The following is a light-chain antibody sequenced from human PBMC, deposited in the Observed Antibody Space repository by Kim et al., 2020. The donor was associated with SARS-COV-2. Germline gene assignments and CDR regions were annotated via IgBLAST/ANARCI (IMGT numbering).Light chain of an antibody. J-gene: IGKJ4*01. CDR2: AAS. CDR1: QSISSY. CDR3: QQSYSTPFT. V-gene: IGKV1-39*01. Sequence: ASVGDRVTITCRASQSISSYLNWYQQKPGKAPKLLIYAASSLQSGVPSRFSGSGSGTDFTLTISSLQPEDFATYYCQQSYSTPFTCGGGTKVDIK.